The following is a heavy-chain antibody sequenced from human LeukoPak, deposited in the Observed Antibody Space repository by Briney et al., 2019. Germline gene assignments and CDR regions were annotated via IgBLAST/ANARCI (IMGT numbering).Heavy chain of an antibody. J-gene: IGHJ6*02. CDR3: ARDLGSSWPNEYYYYYYGMDV. CDR1: GGSLSSYY. CDR2: IYTSGST. Sequence: SETLSLTCTVSGGSLSSYYWSWIRQPAGKGLEWIGRIYTSGSTNYNPSLKSRVTMSVDTSKNQFSLKLSSVTAADTAVYYCARDLGSSWPNEYYYYYYGMDVWGQGTTVTVSS. D-gene: IGHD6-13*01. V-gene: IGHV4-4*07.